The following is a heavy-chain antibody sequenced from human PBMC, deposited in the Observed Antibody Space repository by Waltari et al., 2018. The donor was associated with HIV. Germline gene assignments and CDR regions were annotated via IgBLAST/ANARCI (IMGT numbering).Heavy chain of an antibody. D-gene: IGHD6-13*01. Sequence: EVQLVESGGGLVKPGWSLRLSCAASGFTFSSYSMNWVRQAQGKGLEWVSSISSSSSYVDHADSVKGRFTISRDNAKNALFLQMNSLRAEDTAVYYCATEAAAGTVPIDYWGQGTLVTVGS. CDR3: ATEAAAGTVPIDY. V-gene: IGHV3-21*01. CDR1: GFTFSSYS. J-gene: IGHJ4*02. CDR2: ISSSSSYV.